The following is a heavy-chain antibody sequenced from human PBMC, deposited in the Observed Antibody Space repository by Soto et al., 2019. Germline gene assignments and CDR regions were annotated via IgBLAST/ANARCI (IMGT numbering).Heavy chain of an antibody. J-gene: IGHJ4*02. CDR2: IYHSGST. CDR3: ARGQVVAAQH. D-gene: IGHD2-15*01. V-gene: IGHV4-30-2*01. CDR1: GGSISSCGYS. Sequence: LSLTCAVSGGSISSCGYSWSWIRQPPGKGLEWIGYIYHSGSTYYNPSLKSRVTISVDRSKNQFSLKLSSVTAADTAVYYCARGQVVAAQHWGQGTLVSVSS.